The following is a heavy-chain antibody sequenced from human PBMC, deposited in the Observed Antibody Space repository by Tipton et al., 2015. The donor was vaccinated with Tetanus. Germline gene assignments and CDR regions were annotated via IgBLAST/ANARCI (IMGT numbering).Heavy chain of an antibody. J-gene: IGHJ3*01. CDR3: ARVGITYTRGGKTDAFPF. D-gene: IGHD2-2*01. CDR1: GGSFSGYY. Sequence: GLVKPSETLSLTCAVSGGSFSGYYWGWIRQPPGKGLEWIGEINHRGDSRYSPSLKSRASISVDTSKTHFSLRLNSVTAADTAVYFCARVGITYTRGGKTDAFPFWGQGTTVIFSS. CDR2: INHRGDS. V-gene: IGHV4-34*01.